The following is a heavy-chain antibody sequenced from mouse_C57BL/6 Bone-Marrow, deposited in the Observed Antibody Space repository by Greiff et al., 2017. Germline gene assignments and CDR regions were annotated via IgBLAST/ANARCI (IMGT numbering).Heavy chain of an antibody. D-gene: IGHD2-4*01. CDR1: GFTFSSYA. CDR2: ISDGGSYT. V-gene: IGHV5-4*01. J-gene: IGHJ2*01. CDR3: ARDDDYDLFDY. Sequence: EVKLVESGGGLVKPGGSLKLSCAASGFTFSSYAMSWVRQTPEKRLEWVATISDGGSYTYYPDNVKGRFTISRDNAKNNLYLQMSHLTSEDTAMYYCARDDDYDLFDYWGQGTTLTVSS.